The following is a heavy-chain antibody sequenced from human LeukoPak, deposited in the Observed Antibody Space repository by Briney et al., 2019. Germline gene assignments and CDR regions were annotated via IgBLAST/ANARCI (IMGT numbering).Heavy chain of an antibody. CDR2: INPNSGGT. Sequence: ASVKVSCKASGYTFTGYYMHWVRQAPGQGLEWMGWINPNSGGTNYAQKFQGWVTMTRDTSISTAYMELSRLRSDDTAVYYCARATQLRFWEWLGGGFDPWGQGTLVTVSS. D-gene: IGHD3-3*01. CDR1: GYTFTGYY. V-gene: IGHV1-2*04. CDR3: ARATQLRFWEWLGGGFDP. J-gene: IGHJ5*02.